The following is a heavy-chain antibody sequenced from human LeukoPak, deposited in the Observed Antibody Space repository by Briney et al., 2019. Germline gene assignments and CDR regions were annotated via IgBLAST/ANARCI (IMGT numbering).Heavy chain of an antibody. Sequence: SQTLSLTCAISGDSVSSNSAAWNWIRQSPSRGLEWLGRAYYRSNWSNDYAVSVTSRITINPDTSKNQFSLQLNSVTPEDTAVYSCARARLHHNYGSGTNFDYWGQGSLVTVSS. D-gene: IGHD3-10*01. CDR1: GDSVSSNSAA. CDR3: ARARLHHNYGSGTNFDY. CDR2: AYYRSNWSN. V-gene: IGHV6-1*01. J-gene: IGHJ4*02.